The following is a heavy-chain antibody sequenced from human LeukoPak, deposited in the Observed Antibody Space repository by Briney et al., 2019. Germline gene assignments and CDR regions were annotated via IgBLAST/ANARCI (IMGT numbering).Heavy chain of an antibody. D-gene: IGHD3-22*01. CDR3: ARGGFFYDTSGPNWFDP. J-gene: IGHJ5*02. Sequence: GESLKISCQGSGYSFTSYWIGWVRQMPGKGLEWMGIIYPGDSDTTYSPSFQGQVTISADESISTAYLQWSSLKASDTAMYYCARGGFFYDTSGPNWFDPWGQGTLVTVSS. V-gene: IGHV5-51*01. CDR1: GYSFTSYW. CDR2: IYPGDSDT.